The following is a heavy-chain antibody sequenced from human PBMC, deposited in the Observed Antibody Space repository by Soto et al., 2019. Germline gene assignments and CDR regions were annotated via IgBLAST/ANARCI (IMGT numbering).Heavy chain of an antibody. D-gene: IGHD6-13*01. CDR1: GYTFTSYG. V-gene: IGHV1-18*01. CDR3: ARSIAAAVDFDY. CDR2: ISAYNGNT. J-gene: IGHJ4*02. Sequence: PGESLKISCKGSGYTFTSYGISWVRQAPGQGLEWMGWISAYNGNTNYAQKLQGRVTMTTDTSTSTAYMELRSLRSDDTAVYYCARSIAAAVDFDYWGQGTLVTVSS.